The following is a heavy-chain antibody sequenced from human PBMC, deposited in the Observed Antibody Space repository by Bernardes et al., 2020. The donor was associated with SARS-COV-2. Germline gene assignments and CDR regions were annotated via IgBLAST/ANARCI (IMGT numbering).Heavy chain of an antibody. D-gene: IGHD2-21*02. CDR2: IWFDGSEK. V-gene: IGHV3-33*07. J-gene: IGHJ4*02. CDR1: RFNFSDYG. Sequence: GGSLRLSCAASRFNFSDYGMYWVRQAPGKGLEWVASIWFDGSEKYYTDSVKGRFTISRDNSKNTLYLQMNSLRADDTAVYYCARDPTASPNGDYWGQGTLVTVSS. CDR3: ARDPTASPNGDY.